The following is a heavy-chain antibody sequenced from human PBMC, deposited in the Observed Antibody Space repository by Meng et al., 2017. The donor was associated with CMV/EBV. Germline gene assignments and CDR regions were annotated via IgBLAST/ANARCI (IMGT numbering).Heavy chain of an antibody. Sequence: ASVKVSCKASGYTFTGYYMHWVRQAPGQGLEWMGWINPNSGGTNYAQKFQGRVTMTRDTSISTAYMELSRLRSDDTAVYYCARAYYDFWSGYFRNPNGMDVWGQGTTVTVSS. V-gene: IGHV1-2*02. CDR3: ARAYYDFWSGYFRNPNGMDV. CDR1: GYTFTGYY. CDR2: INPNSGGT. J-gene: IGHJ6*02. D-gene: IGHD3-3*01.